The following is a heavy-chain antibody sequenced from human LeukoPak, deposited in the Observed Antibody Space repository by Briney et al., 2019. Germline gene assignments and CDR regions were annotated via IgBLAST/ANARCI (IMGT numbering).Heavy chain of an antibody. Sequence: SETLSLTCTVSGGSINSYQWSWIRQPAGKGLEWIGRMYTSGTTKYNPSLKSRVTISVDTSKNQFSLKLSSVTAADTAVYYCARGVHYYDSSGSPGYFQHWGQGTLVTVSS. CDR1: GGSINSYQ. D-gene: IGHD3-22*01. J-gene: IGHJ1*01. CDR3: ARGVHYYDSSGSPGYFQH. V-gene: IGHV4-4*07. CDR2: MYTSGTT.